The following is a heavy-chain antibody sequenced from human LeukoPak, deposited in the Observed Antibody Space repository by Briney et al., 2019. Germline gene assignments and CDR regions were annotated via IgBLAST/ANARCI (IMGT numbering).Heavy chain of an antibody. CDR1: GGSFSGYY. J-gene: IGHJ2*01. CDR2: INHSGST. CDR3: ARQYCSGGSCPFDL. D-gene: IGHD2-15*01. V-gene: IGHV4-34*01. Sequence: PSETLSLTCAVYGGSFSGYYWSWIRQPPGKGLEWIGEINHSGSTNYNPSLKSRVTISVDTSKNQFSLKLSSVTAADTAVYYCARQYCSGGSCPFDLWGRGTLVTVSS.